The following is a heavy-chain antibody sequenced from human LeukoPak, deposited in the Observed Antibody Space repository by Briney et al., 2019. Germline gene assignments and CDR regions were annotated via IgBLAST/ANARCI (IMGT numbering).Heavy chain of an antibody. Sequence: PSETLSLTCSVSGDSISSHYWTWIRQPPGKGLEWTGYIHYSGTTNYNPSLKSRITTSLDTSKNQFSLKLNSVTAADTAVYYCARGGWSLDYWGQGTLVTVSS. CDR3: ARGGWSLDY. J-gene: IGHJ4*02. D-gene: IGHD6-19*01. CDR2: IHYSGTT. V-gene: IGHV4-59*11. CDR1: GDSISSHY.